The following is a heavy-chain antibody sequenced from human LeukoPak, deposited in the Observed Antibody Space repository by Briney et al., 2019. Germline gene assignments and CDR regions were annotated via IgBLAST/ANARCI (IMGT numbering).Heavy chain of an antibody. CDR2: ISAYNGNT. CDR1: GYTFTSYS. V-gene: IGHV1-18*01. J-gene: IGHJ4*02. Sequence: ASVKVSCKASGYTFTSYSISWVRQAPGQGLEWMGWISAYNGNTIYAQKVKGRVTMTTDTSTSTAYMELRSLKSDDTAVYYCARASYCSGGSCYSDYWGQGALVTVSS. D-gene: IGHD2-15*01. CDR3: ARASYCSGGSCYSDY.